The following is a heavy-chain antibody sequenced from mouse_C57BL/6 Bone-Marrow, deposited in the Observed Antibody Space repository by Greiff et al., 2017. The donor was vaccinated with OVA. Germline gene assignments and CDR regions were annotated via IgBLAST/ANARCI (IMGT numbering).Heavy chain of an antibody. J-gene: IGHJ4*01. CDR1: GFNIKDYY. CDR2: IDPEDGDT. Sequence: VHVKQSGAELVRPGASVKLSCTASGFNIKDYYMHWVKQRPEQGLEWIGRIDPEDGDTEYAPKFQGKATMTADTSSNTAYLQLSSLTSEDTAVYYCTLLPRHYAMDYWGQGTSVTVSS. CDR3: TLLPRHYAMDY. V-gene: IGHV14-1*01.